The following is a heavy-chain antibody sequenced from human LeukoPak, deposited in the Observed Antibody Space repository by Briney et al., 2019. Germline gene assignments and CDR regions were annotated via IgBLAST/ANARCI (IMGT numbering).Heavy chain of an antibody. CDR3: ASGRMVRGPLDY. V-gene: IGHV4-34*01. Sequence: SETLSLTCAVYGGSFSGYYWSWIRQPPGKGLEWIGEINHSGSTNYNPSLKSRGTISAGTSKNQFFPKLSSVTAADTAVYYCASGRMVRGPLDYWGQGTLVTVSS. D-gene: IGHD3-10*01. J-gene: IGHJ4*02. CDR2: INHSGST. CDR1: GGSFSGYY.